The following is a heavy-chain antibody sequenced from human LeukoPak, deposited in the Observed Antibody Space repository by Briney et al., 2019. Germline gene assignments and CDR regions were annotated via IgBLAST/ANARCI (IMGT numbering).Heavy chain of an antibody. CDR1: GYTFTSYY. D-gene: IGHD1-14*01. CDR2: INPNSGGT. Sequence: GASVKVSCKASGYTFTSYYIHWVRQAPGQGLEWMGRINPNSGGTNYAQRFQGRVTVTRDTSISTAYMELSTLRSDDAAVYYCARDKRSTAGNWFDPWGQGTLVTVSS. V-gene: IGHV1-2*06. J-gene: IGHJ5*02. CDR3: ARDKRSTAGNWFDP.